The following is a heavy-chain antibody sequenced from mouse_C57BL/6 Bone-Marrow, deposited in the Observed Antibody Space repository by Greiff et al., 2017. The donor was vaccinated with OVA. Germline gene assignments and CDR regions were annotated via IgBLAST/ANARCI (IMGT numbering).Heavy chain of an antibody. V-gene: IGHV1-75*01. CDR3: ARGDYGSSVYYYAMDY. CDR1: GYTFTDYY. D-gene: IGHD1-1*01. Sequence: VKLMESGPELVKPGASVKISCKASGYTFTDYYINWVKQRPGQGLEWIGWIFPGSGSTYYNEKFKGKATLTVDKSSSTAYMLLSSLTSEDSAVYFCARGDYGSSVYYYAMDYWGQGTSVTVSS. CDR2: IFPGSGST. J-gene: IGHJ4*01.